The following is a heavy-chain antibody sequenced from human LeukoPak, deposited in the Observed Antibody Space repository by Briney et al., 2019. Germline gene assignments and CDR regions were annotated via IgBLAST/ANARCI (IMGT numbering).Heavy chain of an antibody. J-gene: IGHJ4*02. V-gene: IGHV3-23*01. CDR3: AKDRSRRYYDSSGYYFDY. D-gene: IGHD3-22*01. CDR1: GFTFSSYA. Sequence: PGGSLRLSCAASGFTFSSYAMSWVRQAPGKGLEWVSAISGSGDITYYADSVKGRFTISRDNSKKTLYLQMNSLRAEDTAVYYCAKDRSRRYYDSSGYYFDYWGQGTLVTVSS. CDR2: ISGSGDIT.